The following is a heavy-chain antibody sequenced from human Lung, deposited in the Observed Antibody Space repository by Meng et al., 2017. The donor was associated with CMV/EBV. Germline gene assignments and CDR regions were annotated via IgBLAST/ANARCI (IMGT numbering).Heavy chain of an antibody. CDR1: GYTFTSYG. CDR3: ARDRTGDCSSTSCYNYYYYYGMDV. J-gene: IGHJ6*02. CDR2: ISAYNGNT. V-gene: IGHV1-18*01. Sequence: ASVXVSXKASGYTFTSYGISWVRQAPGQGLEWMGWISAYNGNTNYAQKLQGRVTMTTDTSTSTAYMELRSLRSEDTAVYYCARDRTGDCSSTSCYNYYYYYGMDVWXQGTTVTVSS. D-gene: IGHD2-2*02.